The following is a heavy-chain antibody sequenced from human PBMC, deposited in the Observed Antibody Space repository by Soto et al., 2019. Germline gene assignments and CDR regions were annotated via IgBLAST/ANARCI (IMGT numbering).Heavy chain of an antibody. CDR2: IRSKANSYAT. CDR1: GFTFSGSA. CDR3: TLGGPQDSQH. J-gene: IGHJ1*01. V-gene: IGHV3-73*01. Sequence: PGGSLRLSCAASGFTFSGSAMHWVRQASGKGLEWVGRIRSKANSYATAYAASVKGRFTISRDDSKNTAYLQMNSLKTEDTAVYYCTLGGPQDSQHWGQGTLVTVSS.